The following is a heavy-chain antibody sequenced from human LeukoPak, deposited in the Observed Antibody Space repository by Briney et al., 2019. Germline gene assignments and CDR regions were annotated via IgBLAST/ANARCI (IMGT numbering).Heavy chain of an antibody. CDR1: GFTFSSYS. J-gene: IGHJ5*02. CDR2: ISSSSTI. V-gene: IGHV3-48*04. CDR3: ARDGRYSSSWYNWFDP. D-gene: IGHD6-13*01. Sequence: GGSLRLSCAASGFTFSSYSMNWVRQAPGKGLEWVSYISSSSTIYYADSVKGRFTISRDNAKNSLYLQMNSLRAEDTAVYYCARDGRYSSSWYNWFDPWGQGTLVTVSS.